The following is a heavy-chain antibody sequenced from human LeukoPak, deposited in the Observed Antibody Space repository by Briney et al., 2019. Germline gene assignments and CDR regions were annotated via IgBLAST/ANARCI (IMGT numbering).Heavy chain of an antibody. Sequence: ASVKVSCKASGYTFTSYDINWVRRATGQGLEWMGWMNPNSGNTGYAQKFQGRVTMTRNTSISTAYMELSSLRSEDTAVYYCARIDYDFWSGYYWYMEAASGYFDYWGQGTLVTVSS. CDR1: GYTFTSYD. V-gene: IGHV1-8*01. D-gene: IGHD3-3*01. CDR2: MNPNSGNT. J-gene: IGHJ4*02. CDR3: ARIDYDFWSGYYWYMEAASGYFDY.